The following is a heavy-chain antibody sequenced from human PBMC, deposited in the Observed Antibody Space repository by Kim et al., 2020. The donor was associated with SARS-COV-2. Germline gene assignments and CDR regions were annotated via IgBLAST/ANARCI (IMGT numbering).Heavy chain of an antibody. Sequence: SPYYADSVKGRFTISRDNSKNTLYLQMSSLRAEDTAVYYCVKESSGSYYYWGQGTLVTVSS. CDR3: VKESSGSYYY. J-gene: IGHJ4*02. D-gene: IGHD1-26*01. CDR2: SP. V-gene: IGHV3-64D*06.